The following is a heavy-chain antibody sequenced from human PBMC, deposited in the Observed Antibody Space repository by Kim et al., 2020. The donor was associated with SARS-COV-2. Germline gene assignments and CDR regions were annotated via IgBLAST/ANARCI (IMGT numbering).Heavy chain of an antibody. Sequence: RFTISRDNAKNSLYLQMNSLRDEDTAVYYCARGGLYYYGSGSYNPPNFDYWGQGTLVTVSS. CDR3: ARGGLYYYGSGSYNPPNFDY. J-gene: IGHJ4*02. D-gene: IGHD3-10*01. V-gene: IGHV3-48*02.